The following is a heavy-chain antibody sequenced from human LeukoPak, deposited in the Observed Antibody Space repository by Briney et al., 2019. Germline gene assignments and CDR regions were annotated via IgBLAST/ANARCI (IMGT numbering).Heavy chain of an antibody. J-gene: IGHJ3*02. CDR1: GFTFSSYS. CDR3: ARPLSGSHSAFDI. V-gene: IGHV3-21*01. D-gene: IGHD6-25*01. CDR2: ISSSSSYI. Sequence: PGGSLRLSCAASGFTFSSYSMNWVRQAPGKGLEWVSSISSSSSYIYYADSVKGRFTISRDNAKNSLYLQMNSLRAEDTAVCYCARPLSGSHSAFDIWGQGTMVTVSS.